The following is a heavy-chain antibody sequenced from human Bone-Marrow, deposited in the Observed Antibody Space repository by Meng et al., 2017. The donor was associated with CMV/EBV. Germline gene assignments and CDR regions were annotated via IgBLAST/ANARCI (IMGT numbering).Heavy chain of an antibody. V-gene: IGHV4-4*02. Sequence: WWSWVRQPPGQGLEWIGEIYHSGNTYYNPSLKRRVTISIDKSTNHFSLTLNSVTAADTAVYYCASNRGGRTVFGVVTRRYSWFDPWGQGTLVTVSS. CDR3: ASNRGGRTVFGVVTRRYSWFDP. J-gene: IGHJ5*02. D-gene: IGHD3-3*01. CDR2: IYHSGNT. CDR1: W.